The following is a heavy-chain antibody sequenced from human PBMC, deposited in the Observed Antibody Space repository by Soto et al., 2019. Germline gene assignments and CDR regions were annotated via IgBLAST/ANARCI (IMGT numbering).Heavy chain of an antibody. Sequence: TGESLRLSCAGSGFTLSEHYIDWVGQAPGKGLEWVGRSRDKPQGYSTAYAASVKGGFTTSRDESKNSAYLQMNSLKAEDTAVYYCVRATYFSDSSGYTRCLDYWGQGTLVTVSS. CDR3: VRATYFSDSSGYTRCLDY. D-gene: IGHD3-22*01. CDR2: SRDKPQGYST. J-gene: IGHJ4*02. CDR1: GFTLSEHY. V-gene: IGHV3-72*01.